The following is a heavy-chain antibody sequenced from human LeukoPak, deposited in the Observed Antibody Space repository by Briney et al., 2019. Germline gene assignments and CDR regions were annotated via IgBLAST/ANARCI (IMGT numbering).Heavy chain of an antibody. J-gene: IGHJ4*02. D-gene: IGHD3-22*01. CDR3: ERDASYYDSSGYGKFDY. CDR1: GYTFTTYG. V-gene: IGHV1-18*01. CDR2: VSPYNGKT. Sequence: ASVKVSCKASGYTFTTYGISWVRQAPGQGLEWMGWVSPYNGKTNYAQKLQGRVTMTTDSSTSTAYMELRSLRSDDTAVYYCERDASYYDSSGYGKFDYWGQGTLVTVSS.